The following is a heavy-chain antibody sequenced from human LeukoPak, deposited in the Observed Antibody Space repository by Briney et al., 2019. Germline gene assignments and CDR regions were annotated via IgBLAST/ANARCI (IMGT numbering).Heavy chain of an antibody. CDR1: GGTFSSYA. V-gene: IGHV1-69*06. Sequence: ASVKVSCKASGGTFSSYAISWVRQAPGQGLEWMGGIIPIFGTANYAQKFQGRVTMTEDTSTDTAYMELSSLRSEDTAVYYCATEGNNWITYYFDFWGQGSLVTVSS. CDR3: ATEGNNWITYYFDF. J-gene: IGHJ4*02. CDR2: IIPIFGTA. D-gene: IGHD1-20*01.